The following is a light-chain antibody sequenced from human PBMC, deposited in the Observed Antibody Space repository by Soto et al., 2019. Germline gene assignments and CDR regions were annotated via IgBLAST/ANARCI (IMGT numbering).Light chain of an antibody. CDR2: DVS. V-gene: IGLV2-14*01. Sequence: QSALTQPASVSGSPGQSITISCTGTSSDVGGYNYVSWYQQHPGKAPKLMIYDVSNRPSGVSNRFSGSKSVNTATLTISGIQAEDEADYYCCSYTSSSTLEVFGTGTKLTVL. CDR1: SSDVGGYNY. CDR3: CSYTSSSTLEV. J-gene: IGLJ1*01.